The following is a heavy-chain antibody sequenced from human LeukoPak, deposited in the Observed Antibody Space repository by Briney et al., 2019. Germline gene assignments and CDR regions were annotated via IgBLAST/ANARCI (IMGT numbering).Heavy chain of an antibody. J-gene: IGHJ6*03. CDR1: GGSISSYY. CDR3: ARDGPGYYYYMDV. V-gene: IGHV4-59*01. Sequence: SETLSLTCTVSGGSISSYYWSWIRQSPGKGLEWIGYIYYSGSTNYNPSLKSRVTISVDTSKNQFSLKLSSVTAADTALYYCARDGPGYYYYMDVWGKGTTVTVSS. CDR2: IYYSGST.